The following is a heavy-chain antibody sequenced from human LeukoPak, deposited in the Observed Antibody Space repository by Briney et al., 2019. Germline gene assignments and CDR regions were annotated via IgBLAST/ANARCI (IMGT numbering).Heavy chain of an antibody. CDR2: INHSGST. CDR3: AVLRLGLAASGNFPDFDY. CDR1: GGSLSGYY. Sequence: SETLSLTCAVYGGSLSGYYWGWVRQPTGKGVEWIGEINHSGSTNYNPSLNSRVTISIDTSKNQFSLKLSSVTAADTAVYYCAVLRLGLAASGNFPDFDYWGQGTLVTVSS. J-gene: IGHJ4*02. D-gene: IGHD6-13*01. V-gene: IGHV4-34*01.